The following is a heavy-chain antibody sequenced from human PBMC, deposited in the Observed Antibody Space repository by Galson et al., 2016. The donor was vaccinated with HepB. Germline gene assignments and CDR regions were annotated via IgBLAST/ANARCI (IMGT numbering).Heavy chain of an antibody. CDR2: IYHSGTT. CDR3: TREGLLGTTSCCKGFDY. CDR1: GGSITSTNW. V-gene: IGHV4-4*02. Sequence: ETLSLTCAVSGGSITSTNWWSWVRQPPGKGLEWVGEIYHSGTTNYNPALKSRVTMSVDKSNNQFSLKLTFVTAADTAVYYCTREGLLGTTSCCKGFDYWGQGALVTVSS. J-gene: IGHJ4*02. D-gene: IGHD2-2*01.